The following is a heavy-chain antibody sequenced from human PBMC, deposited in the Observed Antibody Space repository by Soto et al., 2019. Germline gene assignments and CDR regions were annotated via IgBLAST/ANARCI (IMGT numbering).Heavy chain of an antibody. V-gene: IGHV3-53*01. CDR3: VRPLPSGQNYGMDV. CDR2: IYNDGKT. Sequence: GGSLRLSCAASGLPVSTNYMSWVRQAPGKGPEWVSVIYNDGKTYYADSVKGRFTISRDASKNTLHLQMDSLRDEDTAVYYCVRPLPSGQNYGMDVWGQGTTVTV. D-gene: IGHD3-10*01. J-gene: IGHJ6*02. CDR1: GLPVSTNY.